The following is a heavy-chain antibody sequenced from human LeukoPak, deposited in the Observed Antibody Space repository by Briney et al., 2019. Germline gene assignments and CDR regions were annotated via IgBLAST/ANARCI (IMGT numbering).Heavy chain of an antibody. CDR1: GGSISSYY. J-gene: IGHJ6*03. CDR3: ARGVVGGNSGRHYYYMDV. Sequence: SETLSLTCTVAGGSISSYYWSWIRQPPGKGLEWIGYIYYSGSTNYNPSLKSRVTISVDTSKNQFSLKLSSVTAADTAVYYCARGVVGGNSGRHYYYMDVWGKGTTVTVSS. D-gene: IGHD4-23*01. CDR2: IYYSGST. V-gene: IGHV4-59*12.